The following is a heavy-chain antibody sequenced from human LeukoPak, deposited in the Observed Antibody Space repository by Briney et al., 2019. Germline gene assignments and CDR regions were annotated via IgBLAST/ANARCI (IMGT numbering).Heavy chain of an antibody. V-gene: IGHV3-7*01. Sequence: GGSLRLSCAASGFTFSTYWMTWVRQAPDKGLEWVANIKPSGTETYYGDPVKGRFTISRDNAKNLLYLQMSSLRAEDTAVYSCGRFGDEAGIDYWGQGTLVTVSS. CDR1: GFTFSTYW. CDR3: GRFGDEAGIDY. CDR2: IKPSGTET. D-gene: IGHD3-10*01. J-gene: IGHJ4*02.